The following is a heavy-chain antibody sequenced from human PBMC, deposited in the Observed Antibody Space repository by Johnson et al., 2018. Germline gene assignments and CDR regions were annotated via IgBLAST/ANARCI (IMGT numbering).Heavy chain of an antibody. CDR2: ISYDGSNK. CDR3: ARVRITMRVVVSFDI. J-gene: IGHJ3*02. CDR1: GFTLSNYG. D-gene: IGHD3-22*01. Sequence: QVQLVESGGGVVQPGRSLRLSCVASGFTLSNYGMHWVRQAPGKGLEWVAVISYDGSNKYYADSVQGRFTISRDSSKNTLYLQMNSLRAEDTAVYYCARVRITMRVVVSFDIWGQGTMVTVSS. V-gene: IGHV3-30*03.